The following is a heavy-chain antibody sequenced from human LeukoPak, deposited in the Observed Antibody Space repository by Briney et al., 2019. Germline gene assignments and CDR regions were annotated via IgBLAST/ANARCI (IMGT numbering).Heavy chain of an antibody. V-gene: IGHV3-30*18. J-gene: IGHJ4*02. Sequence: PGGSLGLSCAASGFTFSSYGMHWVRQAPGKGLEWVAVISYDGSNKYYADSVKGRFTISRDNSKNTLYLQMNSLRAEDTAVYYCAKARGVVTASPTDYWGQGTLVTVSS. CDR3: AKARGVVTASPTDY. CDR2: ISYDGSNK. CDR1: GFTFSSYG. D-gene: IGHD2-21*02.